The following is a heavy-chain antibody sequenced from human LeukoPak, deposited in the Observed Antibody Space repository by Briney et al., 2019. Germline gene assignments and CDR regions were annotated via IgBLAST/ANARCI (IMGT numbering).Heavy chain of an antibody. CDR2: TYYRSKWYN. D-gene: IGHD2-15*01. V-gene: IGHV6-1*01. CDR3: AKDCGTGPFACSH. J-gene: IGHJ4*02. CDR1: GDSVSSNIAA. Sequence: SQTLSLTCAISGDSVSSNIAAWNWIRQSPSRGLEWLGRTYYRSKWYNDYAVSVRSRITIDPDTSKNQFSLQLNSVTPEDTAVYYCAKDCGTGPFACSHWGQGTLVTVS.